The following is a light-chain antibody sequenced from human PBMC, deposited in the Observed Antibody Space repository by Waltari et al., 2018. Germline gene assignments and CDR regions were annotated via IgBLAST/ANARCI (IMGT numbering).Light chain of an antibody. CDR1: QTISNH. J-gene: IGKJ2*01. V-gene: IGKV1-39*01. CDR3: QHSDGPSP. CDR2: GVS. Sequence: DIQMTQSPSSLSACVGDRVTITCRASQTISNHLNWYQHKPGQAPRLLIFGVSSLRGGVPSRFRGSGSETDFTLTISGLQPEDLATYYCQHSDGPSPFGQGTKLEIK.